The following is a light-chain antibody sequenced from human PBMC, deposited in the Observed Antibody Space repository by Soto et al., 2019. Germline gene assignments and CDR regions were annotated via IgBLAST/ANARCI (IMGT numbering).Light chain of an antibody. CDR3: QQYGSSPLT. J-gene: IGKJ4*01. CDR1: QSVSSSY. CDR2: GAS. V-gene: IGKV3-20*01. Sequence: ERVMTQSPDTLSLSPGERATLSCSASQSVSSSYLAWYQQKPGQAPRLLIYGASSRATGIPDRFSGSGSGTDFTLTISRLEPEDFAVYYCQQYGSSPLTFGGGTKVDIK.